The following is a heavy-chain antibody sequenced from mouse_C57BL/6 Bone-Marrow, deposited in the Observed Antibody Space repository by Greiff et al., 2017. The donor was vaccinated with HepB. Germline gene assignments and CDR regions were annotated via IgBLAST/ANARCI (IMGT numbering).Heavy chain of an antibody. D-gene: IGHD2-3*01. V-gene: IGHV1-15*01. J-gene: IGHJ3*01. Sequence: QVQLQQSGAELVRPGASVTLSCKASGYTFTDYEMHWVKQTPVHGLEWIGAIDPETGGTAYNQKFKGKAILTADKSSSTAYMELRSLTSEDSAVYCCTRSDDGYYRYWFAYWGQGTLVTVSA. CDR1: GYTFTDYE. CDR3: TRSDDGYYRYWFAY. CDR2: IDPETGGT.